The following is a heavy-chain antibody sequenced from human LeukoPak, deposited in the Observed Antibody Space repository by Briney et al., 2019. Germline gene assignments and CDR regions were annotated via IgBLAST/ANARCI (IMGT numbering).Heavy chain of an antibody. D-gene: IGHD2-21*02. CDR1: GFTFRSYE. CDR3: AKDVVFRTVAVTAIPGFDY. Sequence: PGGSLRLSCAASGFTFRSYEMYWVRQAPGKGLEWVSYISGGGTTIFYADSVKGRFTISRDNAKNSLYLQMNSLRPEDTAVYYCAKDVVFRTVAVTAIPGFDYWGQGTLVTVSS. CDR2: ISGGGTTI. J-gene: IGHJ4*02. V-gene: IGHV3-48*03.